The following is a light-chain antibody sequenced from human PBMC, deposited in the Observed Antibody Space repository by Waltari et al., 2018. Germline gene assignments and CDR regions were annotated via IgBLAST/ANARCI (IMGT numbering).Light chain of an antibody. J-gene: IGKJ3*01. CDR2: DAS. V-gene: IGKV3-11*01. CDR1: QSVSSY. CDR3: QQRSNFGRVT. Sequence: EIVLTQSPATLSLSPGERATLSCRASQSVSSYLAWYQQKPGQAPRLLIYDASNVATGIPARFSGSGSGTDFTLTISSLEPEDFAVYYCQQRSNFGRVTFGPGTKVDIK.